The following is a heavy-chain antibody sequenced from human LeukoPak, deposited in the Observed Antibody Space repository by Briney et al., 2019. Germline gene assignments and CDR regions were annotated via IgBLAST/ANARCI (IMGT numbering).Heavy chain of an antibody. D-gene: IGHD1-26*01. Sequence: GGSLRLSCAASGFTVSSSYMSWVRQAPGKGLEWVSIISSAGTTYYADSVKGRFTISRDNSKNTVYLQVNSLRAEDTAVYYCARDPRYSGTFDCWGQGTLVTVSS. J-gene: IGHJ4*02. V-gene: IGHV3-66*01. CDR3: ARDPRYSGTFDC. CDR2: ISSAGTT. CDR1: GFTVSSSY.